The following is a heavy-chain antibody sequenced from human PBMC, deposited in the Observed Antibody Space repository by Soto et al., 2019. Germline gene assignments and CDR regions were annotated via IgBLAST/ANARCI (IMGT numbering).Heavy chain of an antibody. Sequence: QVQLVQSGAEVKKPGASVTVSCQASGFTFNTYVITWVRQAPGQGLEWLGWISVYHGNTNYAQKVQGRVTMTTDTTKSTAYMDLRSLRSEETPVYYCARGGSRSYRLVDYCGQGTLVTVSS. CDR3: ARGGSRSYRLVDY. V-gene: IGHV1-18*01. D-gene: IGHD1-26*01. CDR1: GFTFNTYV. J-gene: IGHJ4*02. CDR2: ISVYHGNT.